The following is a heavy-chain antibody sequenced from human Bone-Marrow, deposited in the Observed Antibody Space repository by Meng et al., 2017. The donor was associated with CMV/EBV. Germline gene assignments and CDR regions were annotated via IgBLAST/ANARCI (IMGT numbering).Heavy chain of an antibody. CDR3: AKEAPYNWNTFDI. D-gene: IGHD1/OR15-1a*01. Sequence: GGSLRLSCATSGFTFSSYWMYWVRQAPGKGLEWVAFIRYDGSNKYNADSVKGRYTTSRDNSKNTLYVQMNSLRAEDTAVYYCAKEAPYNWNTFDIWGQGTMVTVSS. CDR2: IRYDGSNK. CDR1: GFTFSSYW. V-gene: IGHV3-30*02. J-gene: IGHJ3*02.